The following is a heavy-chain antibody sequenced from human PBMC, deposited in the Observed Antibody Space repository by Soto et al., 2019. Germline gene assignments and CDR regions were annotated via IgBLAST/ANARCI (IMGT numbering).Heavy chain of an antibody. Sequence: GGSLRLSCAALGFTFSTSGMHWVRQAPGKGLEWVAVISYDGCKKCYADSVKGRFTISRDNSKNTLYLQMSSLRAEDTAVYYCAKEHHIVGASIDYWGQGTLVTVSS. D-gene: IGHD1-26*01. V-gene: IGHV3-30*18. J-gene: IGHJ4*02. CDR2: ISYDGCKK. CDR1: GFTFSTSG. CDR3: AKEHHIVGASIDY.